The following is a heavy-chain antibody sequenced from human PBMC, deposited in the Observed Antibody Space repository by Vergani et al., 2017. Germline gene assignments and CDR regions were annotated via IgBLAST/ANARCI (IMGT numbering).Heavy chain of an antibody. CDR3: ARDTFGGVIDTPDY. D-gene: IGHD3-16*02. V-gene: IGHV3-21*01. J-gene: IGHJ4*02. CDR2: ISSSSSYI. CDR1: GFTFSSYS. Sequence: EVQLVESGGGLVKPGGSLRLSCAASGFTFSSYSMNWVRQAQGKGLEWVSSISSSSSYIYYADSVKGRFTISRDNAKNSLYLQMNSLRAEDTAVYYCARDTFGGVIDTPDYWGQGTLVTVSS.